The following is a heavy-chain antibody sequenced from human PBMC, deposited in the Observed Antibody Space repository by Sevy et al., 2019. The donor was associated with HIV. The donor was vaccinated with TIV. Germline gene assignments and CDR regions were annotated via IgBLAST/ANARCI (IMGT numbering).Heavy chain of an antibody. CDR1: GYTFSSYA. CDR2: ISAYNVNT. J-gene: IGHJ4*02. Sequence: ASVKVSCKASGYTFSSYAFSWVRQAPGQGLEWMGWISAYNVNTNYAQRLQGRVTLTTDTSTSTAYMELKSLRSDDTAVYYCARTTRYDYVWGSYFDYWGQGTLVTVSS. V-gene: IGHV1-18*01. CDR3: ARTTRYDYVWGSYFDY. D-gene: IGHD3-16*01.